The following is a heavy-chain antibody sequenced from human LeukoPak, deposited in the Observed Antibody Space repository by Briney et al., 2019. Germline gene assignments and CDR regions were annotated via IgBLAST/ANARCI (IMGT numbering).Heavy chain of an antibody. D-gene: IGHD3-3*01. Sequence: ASVKVSCKASGYTFTSYGISWVRQAPGQGLEWMGWISAYNGNTNYAQKLQGRVTMTTDTSTSTAYMELRSLRSDDTAVYYCARDYLFHDFWSGTDYWGQGTLVTVSS. CDR1: GYTFTSYG. CDR2: ISAYNGNT. J-gene: IGHJ4*02. V-gene: IGHV1-18*01. CDR3: ARDYLFHDFWSGTDY.